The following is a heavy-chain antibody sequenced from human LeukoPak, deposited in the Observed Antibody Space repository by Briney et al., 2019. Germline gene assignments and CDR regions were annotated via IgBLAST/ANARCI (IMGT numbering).Heavy chain of an antibody. CDR2: IYYSGST. CDR3: ARFRRDGYNSPYFDY. CDR1: GGSISSGGYY. Sequence: SETLSLTCTVSGGSISSGGYYWSWIRQHPGKGLEWIGYIYYSGSTYYNPSLKSRVTISVDTSKNQFSLKLSSVTAADTAVYYCARFRRDGYNSPYFDYWGQGTLVTVSS. J-gene: IGHJ4*02. D-gene: IGHD5-24*01. V-gene: IGHV4-31*03.